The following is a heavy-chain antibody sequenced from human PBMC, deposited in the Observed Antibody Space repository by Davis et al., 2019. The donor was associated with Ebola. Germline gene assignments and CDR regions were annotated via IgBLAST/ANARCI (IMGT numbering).Heavy chain of an antibody. D-gene: IGHD2-2*01. CDR3: ARFPALYYYYGMDV. CDR1: GGSFSGYY. J-gene: IGHJ6*02. CDR2: INHSGST. Sequence: GSLRLSCAVYGGSFSGYYWSWIRQPPGKGLEWTGEINHSGSTNYNPSLKSRVTISVDTSKNQFSLKLSSVTAADTAVYYCARFPALYYYYGMDVWGQGTTVTVSS. V-gene: IGHV4-34*01.